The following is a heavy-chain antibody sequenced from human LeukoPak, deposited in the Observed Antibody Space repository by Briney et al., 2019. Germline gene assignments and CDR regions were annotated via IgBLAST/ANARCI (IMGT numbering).Heavy chain of an antibody. J-gene: IGHJ1*01. D-gene: IGHD3-22*01. CDR1: AGSFSDYY. CDR2: INHSGST. Sequence: PSETLSLTCAVYAGSFSDYYWSWIRQSPGKGLEWIGEINHSGSTNYNPSLKSRVTISIDTSKNQFSLKLISVTAADTAVYYCAYSSGYQQHWGQGTLVTVSS. CDR3: AYSSGYQQH. V-gene: IGHV4-34*01.